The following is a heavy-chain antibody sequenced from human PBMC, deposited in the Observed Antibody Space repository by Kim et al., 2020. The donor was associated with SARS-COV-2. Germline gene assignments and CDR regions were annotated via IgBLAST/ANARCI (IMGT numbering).Heavy chain of an antibody. CDR1: GGTFSSYA. Sequence: SVKVSCKASGGTFSSYAISWVRQAPGQGLEWMGRIIPILGIANYAQKFQGRVTITADKSTSTAYMELSSLRSEDTAVYYCATRGECSSTSCRFTLFDYWGQGTLVTVSS. J-gene: IGHJ4*02. CDR3: ATRGECSSTSCRFTLFDY. CDR2: IIPILGIA. V-gene: IGHV1-69*04. D-gene: IGHD2-2*01.